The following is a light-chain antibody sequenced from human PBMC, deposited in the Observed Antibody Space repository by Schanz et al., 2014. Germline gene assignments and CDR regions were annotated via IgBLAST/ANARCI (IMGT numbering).Light chain of an antibody. CDR1: QGISTW. CDR3: QQANSFPFT. V-gene: IGKV1-12*01. J-gene: IGKJ3*01. Sequence: DIQMTQSPSSVSASVGDRVTITCRASQGISTWLAWYQQQPGRAPKLLIYAASTLNSGVPSRFSGSGSGTDFTLTISSQHPDDFATYFCQQANSFPFTFGPGTKVILK. CDR2: AAS.